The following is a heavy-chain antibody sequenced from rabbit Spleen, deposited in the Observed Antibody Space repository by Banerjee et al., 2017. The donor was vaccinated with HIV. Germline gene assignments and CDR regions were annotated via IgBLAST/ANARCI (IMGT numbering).Heavy chain of an antibody. D-gene: IGHD8-1*01. CDR3: ARDTGSSFSSYGMDL. CDR2: ITGSSSGFT. CDR1: GFDLSSSDY. Sequence: QSLEESGGGLVQPEGSLALTCKASGFDLSSSDYICWVRQAPGKGLEWIACITGSSSGFTYSATWAKGRFTISKTSSTTVTLQMTSLTAVDTATYFCARDTGSSFSSYGMDLWGQGTLVTVS. V-gene: IGHV1S40*01. J-gene: IGHJ6*01.